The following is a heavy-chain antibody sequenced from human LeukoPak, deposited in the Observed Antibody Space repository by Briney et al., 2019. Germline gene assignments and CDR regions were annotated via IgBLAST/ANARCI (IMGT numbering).Heavy chain of an antibody. Sequence: PGRSLRLSCAASGFTFSSYGMHWVRQAPGKGLEWVAVISYDGSNKYYADSVKGRFTISRDNSKNTLYLQMNSLRAEDTAVYYCAKDGSESFDYWGQGTLVTVSS. CDR1: GFTFSSYG. CDR3: AKDGSESFDY. CDR2: ISYDGSNK. D-gene: IGHD1-26*01. J-gene: IGHJ4*02. V-gene: IGHV3-30*18.